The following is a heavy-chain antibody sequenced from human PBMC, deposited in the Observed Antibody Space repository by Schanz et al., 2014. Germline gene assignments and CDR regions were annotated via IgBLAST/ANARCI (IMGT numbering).Heavy chain of an antibody. CDR2: ISSSGSYT. J-gene: IGHJ4*02. D-gene: IGHD3-22*01. CDR1: GFTFSDYY. Sequence: PGGSLRLSCAASGFTFSDYYMSWIRQAPGKGLEWVSYISSSGSYTNYADSVKGRFTTSRDNGKKSMYLQMNSLRAEDTAVYYCAKQHGVIQQVSDYWGQGTLVTVSS. CDR3: AKQHGVIQQVSDY. V-gene: IGHV3-11*03.